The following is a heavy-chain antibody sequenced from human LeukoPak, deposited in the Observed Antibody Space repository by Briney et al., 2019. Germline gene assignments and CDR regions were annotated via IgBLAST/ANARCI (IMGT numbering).Heavy chain of an antibody. V-gene: IGHV3-48*04. J-gene: IGHJ6*02. CDR2: ISRSGTTM. Sequence: QSGGSLRLSCAASGFTFSSYGMHWVRQAPGKGLEWVSYISRSGTTMYYTDSVKGRFTISRDNAKNSLYLQMNSLRADETAVYYCARGNGGLQFYYYGLDVWGQGTTVTVSS. D-gene: IGHD2-21*02. CDR3: ARGNGGLQFYYYGLDV. CDR1: GFTFSSYG.